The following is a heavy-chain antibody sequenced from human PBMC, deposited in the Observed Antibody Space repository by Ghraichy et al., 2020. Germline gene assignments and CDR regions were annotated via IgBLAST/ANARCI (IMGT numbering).Heavy chain of an antibody. Sequence: SETLSLTCTVSGGSISSYYWSWIRQPPGKGLEWIGYIYYSGSTNYNPSLKSRVTISVDTSKNQFSLKLSSVTAADTAVYYCARAAVAGTVSKSGWFDPWGQGTLVTVSS. CDR1: GGSISSYY. V-gene: IGHV4-59*01. D-gene: IGHD6-19*01. J-gene: IGHJ5*02. CDR2: IYYSGST. CDR3: ARAAVAGTVSKSGWFDP.